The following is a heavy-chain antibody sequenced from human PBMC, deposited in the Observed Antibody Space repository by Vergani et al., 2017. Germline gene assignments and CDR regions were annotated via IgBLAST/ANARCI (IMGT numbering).Heavy chain of an antibody. V-gene: IGHV1-3*04. D-gene: IGHD2-15*01. J-gene: IGHJ2*01. CDR3: AILVTDSWXVDL. CDR1: GYTFTTYV. Sequence: QVQLVQSGAEVKKPGASVKVSCKASGYTFTTYVIHWVRQAPGQRLEWMGWISTGNGNTKYSQNFQGRLTITRDTSATTAYMELSSLRSEDTAVYFCAILVTDSWXVDLWGRGTLVTGSS. CDR2: ISTGNGNT.